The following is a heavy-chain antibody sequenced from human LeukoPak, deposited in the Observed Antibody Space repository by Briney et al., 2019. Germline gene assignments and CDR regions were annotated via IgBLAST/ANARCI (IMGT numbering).Heavy chain of an antibody. V-gene: IGHV4-39*01. CDR3: ARQRRLELPDY. D-gene: IGHD3-16*01. CDR2: IYYSGST. J-gene: IGHJ4*02. Sequence: PSETLSLTCTVSGGSISSGGYYWSWIRQHPGKGLEWIGYIYYSGSTYYNPSLKSRVTISVDTSKNQFSLKLSSVTAADTAVYYCARQRRLELPDYWGQGTLVTVSS. CDR1: GGSISSGGYY.